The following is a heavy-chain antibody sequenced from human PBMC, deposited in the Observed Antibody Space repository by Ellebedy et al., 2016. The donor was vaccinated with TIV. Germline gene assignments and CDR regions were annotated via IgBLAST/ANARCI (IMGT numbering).Heavy chain of an antibody. CDR2: LSASGGST. V-gene: IGHV3-23*01. CDR3: TRVLNTMVRGLYYFDC. Sequence: PGGSLRLSCAASGFTFSSYAMSWVRQAPGKGLDWVSSLSASGGSTYYADSVKGRFTISRDNSKNTLYLQMNSLRAEDTAVYYCTRVLNTMVRGLYYFDCWGQGTLVPVSS. J-gene: IGHJ4*02. D-gene: IGHD3-10*01. CDR1: GFTFSSYA.